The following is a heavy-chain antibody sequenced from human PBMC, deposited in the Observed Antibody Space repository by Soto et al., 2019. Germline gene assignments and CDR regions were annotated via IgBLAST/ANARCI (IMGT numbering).Heavy chain of an antibody. CDR2: ISGSGGST. J-gene: IGHJ6*02. Sequence: GGSLRLSCAASGFTFSSYAMSWVRQAPGKGLEWVSAISGSGGSTYYADSVKGRFTISRDNSKNTLYLQMNSLRAEDTAVYYCAKDPYSSGWCVGSGYYYGMDVWGQGTTVTVSS. CDR1: GFTFSSYA. CDR3: AKDPYSSGWCVGSGYYYGMDV. V-gene: IGHV3-23*01. D-gene: IGHD6-19*01.